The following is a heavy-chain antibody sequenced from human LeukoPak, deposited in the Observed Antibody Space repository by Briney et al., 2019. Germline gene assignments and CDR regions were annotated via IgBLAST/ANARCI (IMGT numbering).Heavy chain of an antibody. CDR1: GGSISSSSYY. V-gene: IGHV4-39*07. Sequence: SETLSLTCTVSGGSISSSSYYWGWIRQPPGKGLEWIGSIYYSGSTYYNPSLKSRVTISVDTSKNQFSLKLSSVTAAGTAVYYCARGHGQLLYYFDYWGQGTLVTVSS. CDR2: IYYSGST. CDR3: ARGHGQLLYYFDY. D-gene: IGHD2-2*01. J-gene: IGHJ4*02.